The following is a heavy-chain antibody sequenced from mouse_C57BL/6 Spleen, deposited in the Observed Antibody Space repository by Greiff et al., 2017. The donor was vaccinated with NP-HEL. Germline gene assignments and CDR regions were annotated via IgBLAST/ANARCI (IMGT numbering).Heavy chain of an antibody. Sequence: EVQLQQSGPELVKPGASVKISCKASGYTFTDYYMNWVKQSHGKSLEWIGDINPNNGGTSYNQKFKGKATLTVDKSSSTAYMELRSLTSEDSAVDYCAPTVVARSYAMDYWGQGTSVTVSS. V-gene: IGHV1-26*01. D-gene: IGHD1-1*01. CDR2: INPNNGGT. CDR1: GYTFTDYY. CDR3: APTVVARSYAMDY. J-gene: IGHJ4*01.